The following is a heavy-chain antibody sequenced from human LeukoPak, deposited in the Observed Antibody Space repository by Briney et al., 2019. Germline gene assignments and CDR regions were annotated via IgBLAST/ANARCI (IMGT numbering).Heavy chain of an antibody. CDR2: ITGTGAYT. CDR3: AKRSSTSSGYFDL. V-gene: IGHV3-23*01. CDR1: GFTFNSYA. J-gene: IGHJ4*02. D-gene: IGHD3-22*01. Sequence: GGSLRLSCAASGFTFNSYAMTWVRQAPGKGLEWVSAITGTGAYTNYADSVKGRFTISRDNSKNTMYLQMNSLRAEDTAIYYCAKRSSTSSGYFDLWGWGTLVTVSS.